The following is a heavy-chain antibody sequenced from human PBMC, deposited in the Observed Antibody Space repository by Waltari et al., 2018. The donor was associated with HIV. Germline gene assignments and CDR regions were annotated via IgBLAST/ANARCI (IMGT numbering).Heavy chain of an antibody. D-gene: IGHD3-16*02. Sequence: AASGFTVSSNYMSWVRQAPGKGLEWVSVIYSGGSTYYADSVKGRFTISRDNSKNTLYLQMNSLRAEDTAVYYCARAGYDYVWGSYRNDAFDIWGQGTMVTVSS. CDR3: ARAGYDYVWGSYRNDAFDI. CDR2: IYSGGST. V-gene: IGHV3-53*01. CDR1: GFTVSSNY. J-gene: IGHJ3*02.